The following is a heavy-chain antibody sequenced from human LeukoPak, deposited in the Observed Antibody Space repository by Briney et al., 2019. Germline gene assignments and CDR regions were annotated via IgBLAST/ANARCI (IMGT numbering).Heavy chain of an antibody. V-gene: IGHV4-31*03. Sequence: SETLSLTCTVSADSLSSGGHYWAWIRQLPGKGLESIGFIHHSGSSRHNPSLKDRVAISVDASRKQFALRLSSVTAADTAIFYCARGGNRFGGFYFDYWGQGIQVIVSS. CDR2: IHHSGSS. CDR3: ARGGNRFGGFYFDY. D-gene: IGHD3-10*01. J-gene: IGHJ4*02. CDR1: ADSLSSGGHY.